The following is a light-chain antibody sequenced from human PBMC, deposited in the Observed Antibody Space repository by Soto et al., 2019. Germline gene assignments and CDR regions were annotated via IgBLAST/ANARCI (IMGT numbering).Light chain of an antibody. V-gene: IGKV1-33*01. CDR3: QHYNNLPPT. CDR1: QDISNS. CDR2: DAY. J-gene: IGKJ3*01. Sequence: DIKMTQSPSSLSASVGDRVTISCQASQDISNSLNWYQQKPGKAPDLLIYDAYNLETGVPSRFSGSGAGTDFTLTISSLPPEDIATYYCQHYNNLPPTFGPGTHVDIK.